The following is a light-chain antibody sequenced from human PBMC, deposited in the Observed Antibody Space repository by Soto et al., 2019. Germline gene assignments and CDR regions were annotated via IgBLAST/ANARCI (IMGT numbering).Light chain of an antibody. J-gene: IGLJ3*02. V-gene: IGLV2-14*01. CDR1: NSDVGGYDY. CDR3: SSYTSSTTLGV. Sequence: QSALTQPASVSGSPGQSITISCTGTNSDVGGYDYVSWYQQHPGKAPKLMIYEVSHRPSGVSNRFSGSRSGNTASLTISGLQAEDVADYYCSSYTSSTTLGVFGGGTKVTVL. CDR2: EVS.